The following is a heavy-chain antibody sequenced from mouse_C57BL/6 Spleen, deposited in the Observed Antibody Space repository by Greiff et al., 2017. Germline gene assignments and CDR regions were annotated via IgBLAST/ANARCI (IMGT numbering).Heavy chain of an antibody. CDR3: ARLTYYYGSSYPYFDY. D-gene: IGHD1-1*01. CDR1: GYTFTDHT. CDR2: IYPRDGST. J-gene: IGHJ2*01. V-gene: IGHV1-78*01. Sequence: VQLQQSDAELVKPGASVKISCKVSGYTFTDHTIHWMKQRPEQGLEWIGYIYPRDGSTKYNEKFKGKATLTADKSSSTAYMQLNSLTSEDSAVYFCARLTYYYGSSYPYFDYWGQGTTLTVSS.